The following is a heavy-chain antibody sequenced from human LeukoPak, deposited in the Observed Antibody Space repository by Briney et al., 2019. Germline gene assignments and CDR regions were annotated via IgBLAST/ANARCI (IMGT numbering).Heavy chain of an antibody. Sequence: GGSLRLSCAASGFTLNNYAMSWVRQAPGKGLEWVSATSSSDAGTYHADSVRGRFTISRDNSKNTLYLQMNSLTAEDTAVYYCARGPYGTAMQFDYWGQGTLVTVSS. CDR3: ARGPYGTAMQFDY. CDR2: TSSSDAGT. V-gene: IGHV3-23*01. CDR1: GFTLNNYA. J-gene: IGHJ4*02. D-gene: IGHD5-18*01.